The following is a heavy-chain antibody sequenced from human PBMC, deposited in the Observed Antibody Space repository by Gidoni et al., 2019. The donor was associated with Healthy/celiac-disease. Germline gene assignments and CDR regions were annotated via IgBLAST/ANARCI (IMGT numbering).Heavy chain of an antibody. D-gene: IGHD3-3*01. CDR2: IIPIFGTA. J-gene: IGHJ4*02. Sequence: QAQLVQSGAEVTKPGSSVKVSCKASGGTFSSYAISWARQAPGQGLEWMGGIIPIFGTANYAQKFQGRVTITADESTSTAYMELSSLRSEDTAVYYCAREVTIFGGVIDYWGQGTLVTVSS. V-gene: IGHV1-69*01. CDR3: AREVTIFGGVIDY. CDR1: GGTFSSYA.